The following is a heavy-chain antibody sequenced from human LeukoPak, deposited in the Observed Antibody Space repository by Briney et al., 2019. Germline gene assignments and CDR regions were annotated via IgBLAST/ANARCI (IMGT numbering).Heavy chain of an antibody. CDR3: ARGWIAETTVVTPYNY. CDR1: EGTFSSYA. CDR2: IIPIFGTA. Sequence: ASVKVSCKASEGTFSSYAFSWVRQAPGQGLEWMGGIIPIFGTAHYAQKFQGRVTITADESTSTAFMQLSSLRSEDTAMYYCARGWIAETTVVTPYNYWGQGTLVTVSS. D-gene: IGHD4-23*01. V-gene: IGHV1-69*13. J-gene: IGHJ4*02.